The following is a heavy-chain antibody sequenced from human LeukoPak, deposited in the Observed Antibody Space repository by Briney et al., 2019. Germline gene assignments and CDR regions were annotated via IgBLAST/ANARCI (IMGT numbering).Heavy chain of an antibody. J-gene: IGHJ4*02. CDR3: AKEDLAAAGTSVERPADYFDY. CDR1: GFTFSSYG. D-gene: IGHD6-13*01. V-gene: IGHV3-30*18. CDR2: ISYDGSNK. Sequence: PGGSLRLSCAASGFTFSSYGMHWVRQAPGKGLEWVAVISYDGSNKYYADSVKGRFTISRDNSKNTLYLQMNSLRAEDTAVYYCAKEDLAAAGTSVERPADYFDYWGQGTLVTVSS.